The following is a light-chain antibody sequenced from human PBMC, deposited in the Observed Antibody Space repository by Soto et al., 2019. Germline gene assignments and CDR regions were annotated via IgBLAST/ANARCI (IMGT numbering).Light chain of an antibody. CDR1: SSNIRSNT. Sequence: QSVLTQPPSASGTPGQRVTISCSGSSSNIRSNTVNWFQQLPGTAPKLLIYSNNQRPSGVPDRFSGSKSGTSASLAISGLQSEDEADYYCSSYTRSSTSYVFGTGTKVTVL. CDR2: SNN. V-gene: IGLV1-44*01. CDR3: SSYTRSSTSYV. J-gene: IGLJ1*01.